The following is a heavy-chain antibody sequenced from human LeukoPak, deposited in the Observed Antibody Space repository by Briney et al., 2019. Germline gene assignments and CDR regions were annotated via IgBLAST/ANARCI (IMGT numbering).Heavy chain of an antibody. V-gene: IGHV3-53*01. J-gene: IGHJ3*02. Sequence: GSLRLSCAASGXLVSNKYMAWVRQAPGKGLEGVSVIYSDGRTLYTETVKGRFTISRDNSKNTMYLQMNSLRAEDTAMYYCARGAHWEDDSFDMWGQGTMVTVSS. D-gene: IGHD3-3*01. CDR3: ARGAHWEDDSFDM. CDR2: IYSDGRT. CDR1: GXLVSNKY.